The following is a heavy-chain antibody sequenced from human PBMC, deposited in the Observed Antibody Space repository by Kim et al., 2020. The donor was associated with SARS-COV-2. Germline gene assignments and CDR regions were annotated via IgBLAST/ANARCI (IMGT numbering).Heavy chain of an antibody. CDR3: AREGWRDGGNSGRTMLSAFDI. Sequence: SVKVSCKASGGTFSSYAISWVRQAPGQGLEWMGGIIPIFGTANYAQKFQGRVTITADESTSTAYMELSSLRSEDTAVYYCAREGWRDGGNSGRTMLSAFDIWGQGTMVTVSS. CDR1: GGTFSSYA. V-gene: IGHV1-69*13. J-gene: IGHJ3*02. D-gene: IGHD2-21*02. CDR2: IIPIFGTA.